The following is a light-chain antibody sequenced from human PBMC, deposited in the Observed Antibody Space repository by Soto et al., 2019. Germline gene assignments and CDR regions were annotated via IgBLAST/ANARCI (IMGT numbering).Light chain of an antibody. Sequence: EMVLTQSPGTLSLSPGERATLSCRASQSVSSTYLAWYQQKPGQAPRLLIYGASSRATGIPDRFSGSGSGTDFTLTLSRLEPEDFAVYYCQRYDISPFPFGQGTKLEIK. CDR2: GAS. CDR3: QRYDISPFP. V-gene: IGKV3-20*01. CDR1: QSVSSTY. J-gene: IGKJ2*01.